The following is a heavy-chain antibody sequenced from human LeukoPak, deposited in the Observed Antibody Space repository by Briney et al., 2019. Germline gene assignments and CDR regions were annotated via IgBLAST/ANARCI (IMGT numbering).Heavy chain of an antibody. Sequence: PSETLSLTCAVYGGSFSGYYWSWIRQPPGKGLEWIGEINHSGSTNYNPSLKSRVTISVDTSKNQFSLKLSSVTAADTAVYCCARGFPTSSRWFDPWGQGTLVTVSS. D-gene: IGHD6-6*01. V-gene: IGHV4-34*01. J-gene: IGHJ5*02. CDR3: ARGFPTSSRWFDP. CDR1: GGSFSGYY. CDR2: INHSGST.